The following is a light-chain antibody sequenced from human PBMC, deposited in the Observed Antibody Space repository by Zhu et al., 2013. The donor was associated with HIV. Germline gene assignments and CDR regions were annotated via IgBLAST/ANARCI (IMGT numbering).Light chain of an antibody. J-gene: IGKJ1*01. V-gene: IGKV2-29*01. CDR2: EVS. CDR3: QQYESWPPVT. CDR1: QSLLHSNGKTY. Sequence: DIVMTQTPLSLSVTPGQPASISCKSSQSLLHSNGKTYLYWYLQKPGQSPQLLIYEVSSRFSGVPDRFSGSGSGTEFTLTISSLQSEDFAVYYCQQYESWPPVTFGQGTKVEIK.